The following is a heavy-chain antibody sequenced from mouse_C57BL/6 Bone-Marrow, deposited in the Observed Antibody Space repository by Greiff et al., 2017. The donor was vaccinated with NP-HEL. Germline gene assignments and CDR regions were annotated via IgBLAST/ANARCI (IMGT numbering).Heavy chain of an antibody. Sequence: EVQLVESGPGMVKPSQSLSLTCTVTGYSITSGYDWHWIRHFPGNKLEWMGYISYSGSTNYNPSLKSRISITHDTSKNHFFLKLNSVTTEDTATYYCARASSTQGFAYWGQGTLVTVSA. CDR2: ISYSGST. V-gene: IGHV3-1*01. CDR3: ARASSTQGFAY. CDR1: GYSITSGYD. D-gene: IGHD1-1*01. J-gene: IGHJ3*01.